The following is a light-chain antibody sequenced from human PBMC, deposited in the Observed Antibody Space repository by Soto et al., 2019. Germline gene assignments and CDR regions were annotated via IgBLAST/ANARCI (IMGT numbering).Light chain of an antibody. V-gene: IGLV1-44*01. CDR3: ATWDDSLNGLV. Sequence: QSVLTQPPSASGTPGQRVTISCSGSIPNIATNRVSWYQQVPGTAPKLLIYSNNQWPSGVPDRFSGSKSGTSASLAISGLQSEDETDYYCATWDDSLNGLVFGGGTKLTVL. CDR2: SNN. CDR1: IPNIATNR. J-gene: IGLJ2*01.